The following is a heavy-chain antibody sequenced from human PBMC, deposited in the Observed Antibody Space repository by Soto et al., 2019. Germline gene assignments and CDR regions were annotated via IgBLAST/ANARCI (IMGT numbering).Heavy chain of an antibody. Sequence: KVSCKASGGTFSSYAISWVRQAPGQGLEWMGGIIPIFGTAIHAQKFQGRVTITADESTSTAYMELSSLRSDDTAVYYCARQRDREAFDIWGQGTMVTVSS. CDR3: ARQRDREAFDI. D-gene: IGHD2-21*02. J-gene: IGHJ3*02. V-gene: IGHV1-69*01. CDR2: IIPIFGTA. CDR1: GGTFSSYA.